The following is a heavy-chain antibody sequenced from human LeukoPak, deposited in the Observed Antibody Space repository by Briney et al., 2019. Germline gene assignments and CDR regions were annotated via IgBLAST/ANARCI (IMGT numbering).Heavy chain of an antibody. V-gene: IGHV4-30-4*08. J-gene: IGHJ4*02. CDR3: GAGDSSGQTDY. CDR2: IYYSGST. Sequence: PSETLSLTCTVSGGSISSGDYYWSWIRQPPGKGLEWIGYIYYSGSTYYNPSLKSRVTISVDTSKNQFSLKLSSVTAADTAVYYCGAGDSSGQTDYWGQGTLVTVSS. D-gene: IGHD3-22*01. CDR1: GGSISSGDYY.